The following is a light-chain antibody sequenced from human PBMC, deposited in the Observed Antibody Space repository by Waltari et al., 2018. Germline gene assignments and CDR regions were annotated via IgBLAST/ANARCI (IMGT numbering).Light chain of an antibody. V-gene: IGKV3-11*01. CDR3: QQRSNWPPLT. CDR2: NAA. J-gene: IGKJ4*01. Sequence: EIVLTQSPATLSLSPGDSATISCRASQSIRDFLAWYQHKPGQAPRLLIYNAAVRATDTPARFSGSGSGTDFTLTISSLEPEDFAVYYCQQRSNWPPLTFGGGTKVEIK. CDR1: QSIRDF.